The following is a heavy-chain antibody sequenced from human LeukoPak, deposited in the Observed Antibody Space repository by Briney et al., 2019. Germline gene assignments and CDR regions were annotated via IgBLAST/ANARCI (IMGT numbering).Heavy chain of an antibody. CDR1: GFTFSSYD. D-gene: IGHD2-21*02. V-gene: IGHV3-13*01. CDR2: IGTAGDT. Sequence: GGSLRLSCAASGFTFSSYDMHWVRQATGKGLEWVSAIGTAGDTYYPGSVKGRFTISRENAKNSLYLQMNSLRAEDTAVYYCARDYHSRAVVTAIKYAFDIWGQGTMVTVSS. CDR3: ARDYHSRAVVTAIKYAFDI. J-gene: IGHJ3*02.